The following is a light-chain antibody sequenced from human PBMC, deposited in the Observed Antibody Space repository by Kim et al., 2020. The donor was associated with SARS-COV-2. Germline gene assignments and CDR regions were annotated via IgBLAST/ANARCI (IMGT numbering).Light chain of an antibody. CDR3: GSYTSSSTLGPYV. J-gene: IGLJ1*01. Sequence: QSALTQPASVSGSPGQSITISCTGTSSDVGGYNYVSWYQQHPGKAPKLMIYDVSNRPSGVSNRFSGSKSGNTASLTISGLQAEDEADYYCGSYTSSSTLGPYVFGTGTKVTVL. CDR2: DVS. V-gene: IGLV2-14*03. CDR1: SSDVGGYNY.